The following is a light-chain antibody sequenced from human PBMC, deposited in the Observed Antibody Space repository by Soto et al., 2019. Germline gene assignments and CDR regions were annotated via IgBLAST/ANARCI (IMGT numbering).Light chain of an antibody. CDR3: TSYTRSSSVI. Sequence: QSVLTQPASVSGSPGQSITISCTGTSSDIGDYSHVSWYQQHPGQAPKVMIYDVNNRPSGVSSRFSGSKSGNTASLTISGLQAEDEADYYCTSYTRSSSVIFGGGTKLTVL. J-gene: IGLJ2*01. V-gene: IGLV2-14*03. CDR2: DVN. CDR1: SSDIGDYSH.